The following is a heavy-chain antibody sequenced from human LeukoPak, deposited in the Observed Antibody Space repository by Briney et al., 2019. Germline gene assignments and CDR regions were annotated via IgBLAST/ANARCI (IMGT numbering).Heavy chain of an antibody. J-gene: IGHJ4*02. V-gene: IGHV4-39*07. CDR2: IYYSGST. D-gene: IGHD2-2*01. Sequence: SETLSLTCTVSGGSIGSSAYSWGWIRQPPGKGLEWIGSIYYSGSTYYNPSLKSRVTISVDSSKNQFSLKLSSVTAADTAMYYCARVKRKYQVLKPLHETPSHYFDYWGQGTLVTVSS. CDR3: ARVKRKYQVLKPLHETPSHYFDY. CDR1: GGSIGSSAYS.